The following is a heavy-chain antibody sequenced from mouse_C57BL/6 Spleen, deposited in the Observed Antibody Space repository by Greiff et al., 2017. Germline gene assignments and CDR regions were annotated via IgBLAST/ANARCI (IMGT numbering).Heavy chain of an antibody. CDR1: GFTFSDAW. D-gene: IGHD2-4*01. CDR3: TSYYDYDGFAY. CDR2: IRNKANNHAT. Sequence: EVQVVESGGGLVQPGGSMKLSCAASGFTFSDAWMDWVRQSPEKGLEWVAEIRNKANNHATYYAESVKGRFTISRDDSKSSVYLQMNSLRAEDTGIYYCTSYYDYDGFAYWGQGTLVTVSA. J-gene: IGHJ3*01. V-gene: IGHV6-6*01.